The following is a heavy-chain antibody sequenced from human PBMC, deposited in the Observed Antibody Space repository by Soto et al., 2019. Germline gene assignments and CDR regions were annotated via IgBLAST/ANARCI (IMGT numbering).Heavy chain of an antibody. V-gene: IGHV1-24*01. CDR2: FDPEDGET. Sequence: ASVKVSCQVSGYTLTELTMHWVRQAPGKGLEWMGGFDPEDGETIYAQKFQGRVTMTEDTSTDTAYMELSSLRSEDTAVYYCATLVEMATMIDYWGQGTLVTVSS. J-gene: IGHJ4*02. CDR3: ATLVEMATMIDY. D-gene: IGHD5-12*01. CDR1: GYTLTELT.